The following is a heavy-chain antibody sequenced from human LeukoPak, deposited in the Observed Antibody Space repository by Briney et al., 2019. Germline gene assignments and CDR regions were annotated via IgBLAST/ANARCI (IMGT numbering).Heavy chain of an antibody. J-gene: IGHJ3*02. Sequence: SETLSLTCTVSGGSISSYYWSWIRQPPGKGLEWIGYIYYSGSTNYNPSLKSRVTISVDTSKNQFSLKLSSVTAADTAVYYCARWGYYDSSGYSSYAFDIWGQGTMVTVSS. CDR3: ARWGYYDSSGYSSYAFDI. V-gene: IGHV4-59*01. CDR2: IYYSGST. D-gene: IGHD3-22*01. CDR1: GGSISSYY.